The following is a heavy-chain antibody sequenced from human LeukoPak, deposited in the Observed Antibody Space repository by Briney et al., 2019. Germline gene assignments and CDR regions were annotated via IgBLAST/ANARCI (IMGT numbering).Heavy chain of an antibody. CDR1: GYTFSAYY. J-gene: IGHJ5*02. CDR2: MNPNSGNT. V-gene: IGHV1-8*02. D-gene: IGHD5-24*01. Sequence: GASVKVSCKASGYTFSAYYIHWVRQATGQGLEWMGWMNPNSGNTGYAQKFQGRVAMTRNTSISTAYMELSSLRSEDTAVYYCARRDGYNSIPWGQGTLVTVSS. CDR3: ARRDGYNSIP.